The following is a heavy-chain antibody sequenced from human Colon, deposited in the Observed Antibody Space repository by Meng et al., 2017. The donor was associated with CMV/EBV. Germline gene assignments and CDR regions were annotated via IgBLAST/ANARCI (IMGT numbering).Heavy chain of an antibody. CDR1: GGSISTSSYY. CDR2: IYFTGTA. Sequence: SETLSLTCTVSGGSISTSSYYWGWVRQPPGKGLEWIGSIYFTGTADYNPSLQRRVTISVDTSKNHFSLKLSSVTAADTAMYYCVRTWDYWGQGTLVTVSS. J-gene: IGHJ4*02. CDR3: VRTWDY. V-gene: IGHV4-39*02.